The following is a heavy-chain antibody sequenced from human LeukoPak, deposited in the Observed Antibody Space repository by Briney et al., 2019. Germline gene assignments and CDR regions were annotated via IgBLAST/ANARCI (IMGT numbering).Heavy chain of an antibody. CDR3: ARDPSLRIAAAPDY. D-gene: IGHD6-13*01. CDR2: IKQDGSEK. CDR1: GFTFSSYW. V-gene: IGHV3-7*01. Sequence: GGSLRLSCAAPGFTFSSYWMSWVRQAPGKGLEWVANIKQDGSEKYYVDSVKGRFTISRDNAKNSLYLQMNSLRAEDTAVYYCARDPSLRIAAAPDYWGQGTLVTVSS. J-gene: IGHJ4*02.